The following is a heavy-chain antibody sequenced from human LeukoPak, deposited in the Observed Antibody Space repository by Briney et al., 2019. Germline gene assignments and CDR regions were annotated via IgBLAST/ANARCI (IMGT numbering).Heavy chain of an antibody. Sequence: SETMSLTCTVSGGSISSYYWSWIRQPPGKGLEWIGYIYYSGSTTYNPSLKSRVTISVETSKNQFSLKLSSVTAADTAVYYCARGGDLGYCSSTSCSNWFDPWGQGTLVTVSS. CDR3: ARGGDLGYCSSTSCSNWFDP. CDR2: IYYSGST. CDR1: GGSISSYY. D-gene: IGHD2-2*01. V-gene: IGHV4-59*01. J-gene: IGHJ5*02.